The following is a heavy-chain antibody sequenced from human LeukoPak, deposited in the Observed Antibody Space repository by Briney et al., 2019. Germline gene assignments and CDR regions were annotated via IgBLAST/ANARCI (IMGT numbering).Heavy chain of an antibody. D-gene: IGHD4-11*01. CDR1: GGSISSSSYY. CDR2: IYYSGST. V-gene: IGHV4-39*07. CDR3: ARATDKTTVPNYYYYYYMDV. Sequence: SETLSLTCTVSGGSISSSSYYWGWLRQPPGKGLEWIGSIYYSGSTYYNPSLKSRVTISVDKSKNQFSLKLSSVTAADTAVYYCARATDKTTVPNYYYYYYMDVWGKGTTVTVSS. J-gene: IGHJ6*03.